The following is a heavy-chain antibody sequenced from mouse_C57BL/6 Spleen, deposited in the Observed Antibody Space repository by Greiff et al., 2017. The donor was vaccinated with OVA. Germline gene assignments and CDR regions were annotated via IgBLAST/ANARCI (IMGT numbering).Heavy chain of an antibody. Sequence: VHLVESGPELVKPGASVKISCKASGYAFSSSWMNWVKQRPGKGLEWIGRIYPGDGDTNYNGKFKGKATLTADKSSSTAYMQLSSLTSEDSAVYFCAHSNPYAMDYWGQGTSVTVSS. CDR3: AHSNPYAMDY. J-gene: IGHJ4*01. D-gene: IGHD2-5*01. V-gene: IGHV1-82*01. CDR1: GYAFSSSW. CDR2: IYPGDGDT.